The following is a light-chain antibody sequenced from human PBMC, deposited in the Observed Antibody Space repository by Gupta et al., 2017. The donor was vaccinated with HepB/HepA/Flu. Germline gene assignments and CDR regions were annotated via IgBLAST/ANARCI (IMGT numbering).Light chain of an antibody. CDR3: QSYDSGLSGSV. CDR2: GNT. Sequence: QSVLTQPPSVSGAPGQRVTISCTGRNSNIGAGYDVHWYQQLPGTAPKVLIYGNTNRPSGVPDRFSGSKSGTSASLAITGLQAEDEADYYCQSYDSGLSGSVFGGGTKLTVL. V-gene: IGLV1-40*01. CDR1: NSNIGAGYD. J-gene: IGLJ2*01.